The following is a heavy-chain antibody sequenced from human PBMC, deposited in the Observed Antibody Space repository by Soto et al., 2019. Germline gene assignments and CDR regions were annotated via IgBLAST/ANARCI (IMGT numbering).Heavy chain of an antibody. D-gene: IGHD4-17*01. Sequence: ASVKVSCKASGYTFTSYDINWLRQATGQGLEWMGWMNPNSGNTGYAQKFQGRVTMTRNTSISTAYMELSSLRSEDTAVYYCARGREVYGDIFDYWGQGTLVTVSS. CDR2: MNPNSGNT. CDR1: GYTFTSYD. V-gene: IGHV1-8*01. J-gene: IGHJ4*02. CDR3: ARGREVYGDIFDY.